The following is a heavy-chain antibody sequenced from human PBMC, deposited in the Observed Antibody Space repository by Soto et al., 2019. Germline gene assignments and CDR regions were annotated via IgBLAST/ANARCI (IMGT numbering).Heavy chain of an antibody. D-gene: IGHD1-26*01. CDR2: INPSGGST. Sequence: ASVKVSCKASGYTFTSYYMHWVRQAPGQGLEWMGIINPSGGSTSYAQKFQGRVTMTRDTSTSTVYMELSSLRSEDTAVYYCARTSSGSYYYDPFDYWGQGTLVTVSS. CDR1: GYTFTSYY. CDR3: ARTSSGSYYYDPFDY. J-gene: IGHJ4*02. V-gene: IGHV1-46*03.